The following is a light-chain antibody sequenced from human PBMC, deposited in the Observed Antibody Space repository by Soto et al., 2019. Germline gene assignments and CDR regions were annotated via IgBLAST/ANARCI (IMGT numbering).Light chain of an antibody. CDR3: CSYAGSDVL. CDR1: SSDVGSYNL. CDR2: EGT. Sequence: QAVVTQPASVSGSPGQSITISCTGTSSDVGSYNLVSWYQQHPGKAPKLMIYEGTKRPSGASVRFSGSKSGNTASLTISGLQAEDEADYYCCSYAGSDVLFGGGTKLTVL. J-gene: IGLJ2*01. V-gene: IGLV2-23*01.